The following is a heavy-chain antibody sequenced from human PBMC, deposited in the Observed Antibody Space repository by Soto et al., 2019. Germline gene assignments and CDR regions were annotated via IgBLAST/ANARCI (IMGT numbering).Heavy chain of an antibody. V-gene: IGHV1-69*01. CDR3: ARSLEGTTVTNGFDP. CDR2: ITPVFGTA. J-gene: IGHJ5*02. CDR1: ADTFNSYS. Sequence: QVQLVQSGAEVQKPGSSVKVSCKASADTFNSYSLSWLRQAPGQRLEWMGGITPVFGTADYAQSFEDRLTRSADDSTSTVYMELSSLRSDDTAVYYCARSLEGTTVTNGFDPWGQGALGTVAS. D-gene: IGHD4-17*01.